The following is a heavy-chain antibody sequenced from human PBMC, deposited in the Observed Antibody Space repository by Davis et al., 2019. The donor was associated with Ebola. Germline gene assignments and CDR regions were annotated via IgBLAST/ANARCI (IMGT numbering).Heavy chain of an antibody. D-gene: IGHD3-9*01. J-gene: IGHJ4*02. CDR3: AKAPEAYDILTGYYY. Sequence: GESLKISCAASGFTVSSNYMSWVRQAPGKGLEWVSVIYSGGSTYYADSVKGRFTISRDNSKNTLYLQMNSLRAEDTAVYYCAKAPEAYDILTGYYYWGQGTLVTVSS. CDR1: GFTVSSNY. CDR2: IYSGGST. V-gene: IGHV3-53*01.